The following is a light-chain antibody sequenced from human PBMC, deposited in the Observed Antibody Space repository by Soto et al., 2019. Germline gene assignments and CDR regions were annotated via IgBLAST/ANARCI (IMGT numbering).Light chain of an antibody. Sequence: DIQMTQSPSTLSASVGDRVTITCRASQGTSSYLAWFQQKPGRAPKLLIYGASTLQSGVPARFSGSGSGTDFTLTISSLEPEDSAVYYCHQRGSWPLTFGGGTKVDIK. CDR3: HQRGSWPLT. V-gene: IGKV1-9*01. CDR2: GAS. J-gene: IGKJ4*01. CDR1: QGTSSY.